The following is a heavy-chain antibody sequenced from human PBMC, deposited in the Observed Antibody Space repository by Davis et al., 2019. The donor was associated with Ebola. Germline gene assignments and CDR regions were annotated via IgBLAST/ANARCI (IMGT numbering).Heavy chain of an antibody. Sequence: GESLKISCSTSGFTFGDFAMSWFRQAPGKGLEWVSFIRGNGEKTYYADSVKGRFTISRDNSRNNLYLEMNILRAEDTAVYYCVKVGVATITGWYGMDAWGRGTTVTVSS. J-gene: IGHJ6*02. V-gene: IGHV3-23*01. D-gene: IGHD5-12*01. CDR3: VKVGVATITGWYGMDA. CDR1: GFTFGDFA. CDR2: IRGNGEKT.